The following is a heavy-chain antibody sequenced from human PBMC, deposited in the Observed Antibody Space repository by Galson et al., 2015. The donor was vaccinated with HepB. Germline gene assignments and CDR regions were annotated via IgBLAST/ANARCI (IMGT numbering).Heavy chain of an antibody. CDR3: ARDEGIAAAGTGFDY. CDR1: GFTFSSYW. D-gene: IGHD6-13*01. CDR2: IKQDGSEK. J-gene: IGHJ4*02. Sequence: SLRLSCAASGFTFSSYWMSWVRQAPGKGLEWVANIKQDGSEKYYVDSVKGRFTISRDNAKNSLYLQMNSLRAEDTAVYYCARDEGIAAAGTGFDYWGQGTLVTVSS. V-gene: IGHV3-7*03.